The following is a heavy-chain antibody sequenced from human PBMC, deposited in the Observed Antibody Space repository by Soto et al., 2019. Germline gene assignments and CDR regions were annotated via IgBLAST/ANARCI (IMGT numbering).Heavy chain of an antibody. CDR3: ARGPESRSTAYFEY. Sequence: ASVKVSCKASGYTFTSYDINWVRRATGQGLEWMGWMNPNSGNTGYAQKFQGRVTMTRNTSISTAYMELSSLRSEDTAVYYCARGPESRSTAYFEYWGQGTPVTVSS. J-gene: IGHJ4*02. V-gene: IGHV1-8*01. CDR1: GYTFTSYD. D-gene: IGHD1-26*01. CDR2: MNPNSGNT.